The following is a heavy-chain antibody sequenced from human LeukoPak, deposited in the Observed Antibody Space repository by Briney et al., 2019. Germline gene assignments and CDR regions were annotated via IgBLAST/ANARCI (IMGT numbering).Heavy chain of an antibody. CDR1: GGSFSGYY. V-gene: IGHV4-34*01. CDR2: INHSGST. J-gene: IGHJ2*01. D-gene: IGHD3-22*01. CDR3: ARVYYYDSSGYYDPPSYFDL. Sequence: SETLSLTCAVYGGSFSGYYWSWIRQPPGKGLEWIGEINHSGSTNYNPSLKSRVTISVDTSKNQFSLKLSSVTAADTAVYYCARVYYYDSSGYYDPPSYFDLWGRGTLVTVSS.